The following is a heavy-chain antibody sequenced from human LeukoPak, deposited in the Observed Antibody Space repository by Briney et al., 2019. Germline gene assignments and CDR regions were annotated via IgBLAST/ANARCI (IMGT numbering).Heavy chain of an antibody. D-gene: IGHD2-15*01. Sequence: ASVKVSCKASGYTFTGYYTHWVRQAPGQGLEWMGWINPNSGGTNYAQKFQGTVTMTRDTSISTAYMELSRLRSDDTAVYYCARDRYCSGGSCYDYWGQGTLVTVSS. CDR2: INPNSGGT. CDR3: ARDRYCSGGSCYDY. J-gene: IGHJ4*02. CDR1: GYTFTGYY. V-gene: IGHV1-2*02.